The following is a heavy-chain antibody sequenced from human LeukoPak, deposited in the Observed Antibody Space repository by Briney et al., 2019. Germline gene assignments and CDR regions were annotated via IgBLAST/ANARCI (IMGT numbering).Heavy chain of an antibody. J-gene: IGHJ4*02. CDR2: IYYSGST. CDR1: GGSISSGGYY. CDR3: TSWGFDTLTGHGLDS. Sequence: SETLSLTCTVSGGSISSGGYYWSWIRQHPGKGLEWIGYIYYSGSTCYNPSLKSRVTISVDASKNQFSLKVASVTAADTAVYYCTSWGFDTLTGHGLDSWGQGTLVTVSS. V-gene: IGHV4-31*03. D-gene: IGHD3-9*01.